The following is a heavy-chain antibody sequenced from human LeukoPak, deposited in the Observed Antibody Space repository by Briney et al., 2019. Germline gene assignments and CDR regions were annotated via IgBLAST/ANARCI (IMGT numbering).Heavy chain of an antibody. V-gene: IGHV1-69*13. CDR3: ARDGRLWLQYYVY. CDR1: GGTFSSYA. D-gene: IGHD5-24*01. Sequence: VASVKVSCKASGGTFSSYAISWVRQAPGQGLEWMGGIIPIFGTANYAQKFQGRVTITADESTSTAYMELSSLRSEDTAVYYCARDGRLWLQYYVYWGQGTLVTVSS. J-gene: IGHJ4*02. CDR2: IIPIFGTA.